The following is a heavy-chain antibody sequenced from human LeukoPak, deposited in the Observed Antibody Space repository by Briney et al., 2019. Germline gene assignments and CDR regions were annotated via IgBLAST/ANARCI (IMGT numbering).Heavy chain of an antibody. J-gene: IGHJ6*02. CDR2: INPNSGGT. CDR3: ARVRKRGSGRPSAYYYGMDV. CDR1: GYTLTELS. Sequence: EASVKVSCKVSGYTLTELSMHWVRQAPGQGPEWMGWINPNSGGTNYAQKFQGWVTMTRDTSISTAYMELSRLRSDDTAVYYCARVRKRGSGRPSAYYYGMDVWGQETTVTVSS. V-gene: IGHV1-2*04. D-gene: IGHD3-10*01.